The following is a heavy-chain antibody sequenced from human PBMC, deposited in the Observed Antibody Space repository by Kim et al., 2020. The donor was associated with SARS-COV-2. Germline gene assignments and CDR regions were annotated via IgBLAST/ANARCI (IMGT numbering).Heavy chain of an antibody. J-gene: IGHJ6*03. CDR3: AIHATPPYYYYMDV. Sequence: AQKFQGRVTMTEDTSTDTAYMELSSLRSEDTAVYYCAIHATPPYYYYMDVWGKGTTVTVSS. V-gene: IGHV1-24*01.